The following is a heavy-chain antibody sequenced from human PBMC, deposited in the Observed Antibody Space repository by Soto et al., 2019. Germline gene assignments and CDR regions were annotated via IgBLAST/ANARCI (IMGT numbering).Heavy chain of an antibody. CDR3: AGFGXXXRDDK. V-gene: IGHV4-30-4*01. Sequence: SETLSLTCSVSGSSITSGDYHWTWIRQAPGKGLEWIGYISHSETTYYSPALKNRIIISSDFSMNQFSLRLNSVTAADTAVYFCAGFGXXXRDDKWGQGTLVTVSS. CDR2: ISHSETT. D-gene: IGHD3-10*01. J-gene: IGHJ4*02. CDR1: GSSITSGDYH.